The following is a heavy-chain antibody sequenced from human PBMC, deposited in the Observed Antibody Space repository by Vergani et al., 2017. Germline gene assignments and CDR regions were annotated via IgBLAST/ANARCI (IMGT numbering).Heavy chain of an antibody. CDR2: ISSGSSYL. CDR1: GFTFSSYA. V-gene: IGHV3-21*06. J-gene: IGHJ3*02. Sequence: EVQLLESGGGLVQPGGSLRLSCAASGFTFSSYAMSWVRQAPGKGLEWVSAISSGSSYLHYADSVKGRFSVSRDNARNSVYLQMNSLRAEDTAVYYCAREQYYDYIWGSHIDALDIWGQGTMVSVSS. D-gene: IGHD3-16*01. CDR3: AREQYYDYIWGSHIDALDI.